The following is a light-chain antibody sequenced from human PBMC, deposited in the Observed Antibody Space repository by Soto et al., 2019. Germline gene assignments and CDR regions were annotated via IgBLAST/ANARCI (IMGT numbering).Light chain of an antibody. CDR3: QQCNDWPLIT. V-gene: IGKV3-15*01. Sequence: EIVMTQSPATLSVSPGERATLSCRASQSVSSYLAWYQQKPGQAPRILIYGASTRATGVPARFSGSGSGTEFTLTISSLQSEDFAVYYCQQCNDWPLITFGQGTRLEAK. J-gene: IGKJ5*01. CDR1: QSVSSY. CDR2: GAS.